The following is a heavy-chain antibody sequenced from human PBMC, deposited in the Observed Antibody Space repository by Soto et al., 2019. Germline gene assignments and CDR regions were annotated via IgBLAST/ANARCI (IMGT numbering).Heavy chain of an antibody. D-gene: IGHD3-22*01. J-gene: IGHJ5*02. Sequence: SETPSPTCPFSGASLRTGYLSWVTPPPGKGLEWIGFMYYSGSFNYNPSLTSRVTITVDTSKNQFSLKVTSVTADDTAVYYCARSYYDTIGFAVDPWGQGTLVTVPQ. CDR3: ARSYYDTIGFAVDP. V-gene: IGHV4-59*08. CDR2: MYYSGSF. CDR1: GASLRTGY.